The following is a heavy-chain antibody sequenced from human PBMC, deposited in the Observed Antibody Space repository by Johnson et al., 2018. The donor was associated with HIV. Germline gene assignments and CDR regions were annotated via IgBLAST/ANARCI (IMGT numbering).Heavy chain of an antibody. Sequence: VHLVESGGGLVQPGGSLRLSCAASGFTFNKYAMSWVRQAPGKGLEWVSYISPSASTIHYADSVKGRFSISRDNAKNSLYLQMNSLRADDTAVYYCARGLSYLWVIWGQGTLVSVSS. J-gene: IGHJ4*02. CDR1: GFTFNKYA. V-gene: IGHV3-48*04. D-gene: IGHD2-21*01. CDR2: ISPSASTI. CDR3: ARGLSYLWVI.